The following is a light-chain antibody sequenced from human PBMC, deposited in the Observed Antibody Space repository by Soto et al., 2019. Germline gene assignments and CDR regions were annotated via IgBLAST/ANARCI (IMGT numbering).Light chain of an antibody. Sequence: EIVLTQSPATLSLSPGERAILSCRASQSVSSYLAWYQQKRGQAPRLLIYDASNRATGIPARFSGSGSGTDFTLTISSLEPEDFAVYYCQQRSNWAGLTFGGGTKVEIK. J-gene: IGKJ4*01. CDR3: QQRSNWAGLT. V-gene: IGKV3-11*01. CDR2: DAS. CDR1: QSVSSY.